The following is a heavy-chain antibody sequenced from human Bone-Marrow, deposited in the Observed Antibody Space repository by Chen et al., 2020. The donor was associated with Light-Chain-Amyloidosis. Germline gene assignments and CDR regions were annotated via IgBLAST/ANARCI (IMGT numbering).Heavy chain of an antibody. CDR2: ARGGDGPT. V-gene: IGHV3-23*04. J-gene: IGHJ4*02. CDR3: AKDRCTSISCSDFDY. CDR1: GFTFSKYP. Sequence: EVQLVESGGGLVQPGGSLRLSCVTSGFTFSKYPASWVRQAPGKGLEWGSVARGGDGPTYYADSVRGRFTIYRDNSKNTLYLQMNSLRAEDTAVYYCAKDRCTSISCSDFDYWGQGTLVTVSS. D-gene: IGHD2-2*01.